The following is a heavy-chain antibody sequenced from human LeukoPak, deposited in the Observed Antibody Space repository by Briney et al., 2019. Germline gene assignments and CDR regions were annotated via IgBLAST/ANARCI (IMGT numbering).Heavy chain of an antibody. D-gene: IGHD5/OR15-5a*01. CDR1: PLTFSSYS. V-gene: IGHV3-21*04. CDR2: ITTSSRYI. Sequence: GGSLRLSCIGSPLTFSSYSLNWVRQAPGKGLEWISSITTSSRYIYYADSVKGRFTISRDNSKNMLYLQMNSLRAEDTAVYYCAKEAIGYSFSERWGQGTLVTVSS. J-gene: IGHJ4*02. CDR3: AKEAIGYSFSER.